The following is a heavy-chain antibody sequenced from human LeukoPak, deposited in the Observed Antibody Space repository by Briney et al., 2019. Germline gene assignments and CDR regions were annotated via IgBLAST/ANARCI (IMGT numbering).Heavy chain of an antibody. CDR3: ARGPYHSTSN. D-gene: IGHD3-16*01. V-gene: IGHV3-48*02. Sequence: GGSLRLSCAASGLTFSSYGMNWVRQAPGKGLEWVSYISGGSSTIYYADSVRGRFTISRDNAKDSLYLQMNSLRDEDTAVYYCARGPYHSTSNWGQGTLVTVSS. J-gene: IGHJ4*02. CDR2: ISGGSSTI. CDR1: GLTFSSYG.